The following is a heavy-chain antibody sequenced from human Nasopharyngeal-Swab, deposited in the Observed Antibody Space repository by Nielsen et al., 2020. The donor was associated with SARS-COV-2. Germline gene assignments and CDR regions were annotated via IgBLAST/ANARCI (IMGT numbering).Heavy chain of an antibody. CDR3: ARLDVSAAGRDY. D-gene: IGHD6-13*01. CDR2: IYYSGST. J-gene: IGHJ4*02. V-gene: IGHV4-39*01. Sequence: WIRQPPGKGLEWIGSIYYSGSTYYNPSLKSRVTISVDTSKNQFSLKLSSVTAADTAVYYCARLDVSAAGRDYWGQGTLVIVSS.